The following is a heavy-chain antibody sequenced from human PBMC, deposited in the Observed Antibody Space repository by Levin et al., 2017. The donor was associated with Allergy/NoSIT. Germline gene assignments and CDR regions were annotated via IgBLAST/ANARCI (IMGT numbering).Heavy chain of an antibody. CDR2: TYYRSKWYN. CDR3: AGGAWFDP. J-gene: IGHJ5*02. CDR1: GHRVASNSAE. Sequence: GHRVASNSAEGEGTSLAPSRGLEWLGRTYYRSKWYNDYAVSVKSRITISPDTSKNQFSLQLNSVTPEDTAVYYCAGGAWFDPWGQGTLVTVSS. V-gene: IGHV6-1*01.